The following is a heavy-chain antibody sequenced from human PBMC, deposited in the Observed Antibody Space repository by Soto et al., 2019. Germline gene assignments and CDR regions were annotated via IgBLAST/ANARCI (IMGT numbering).Heavy chain of an antibody. CDR2: MNAGVGNT. Sequence: HVELVQSGADVKKPGASVTISCKASGYTFTDYALHWVRQAPGQRLEWMGWMNAGVGNTLYSQKFQGRITITRDTSAITAYIELNSLKSEDTAIYYCARDTGYTFGSLNYWGPGTLVTVSS. CDR3: ARDTGYTFGSLNY. V-gene: IGHV1-3*01. J-gene: IGHJ4*02. D-gene: IGHD5-18*01. CDR1: GYTFTDYA.